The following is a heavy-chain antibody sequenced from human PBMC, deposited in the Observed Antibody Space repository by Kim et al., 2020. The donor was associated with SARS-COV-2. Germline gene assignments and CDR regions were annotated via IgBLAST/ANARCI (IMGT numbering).Heavy chain of an antibody. Sequence: GGSLRLSCAASGFTFSSYAMSWVRQAPGKGLEWVSAISGSGGSTYYADSVKGRFTISRDNSKNTLYLQMNSLRAEDTAVYYCAKAREWFPHCSWDYWGQGTLVTVSS. CDR3: AKAREWFPHCSWDY. J-gene: IGHJ4*02. D-gene: IGHD3-3*01. V-gene: IGHV3-23*01. CDR2: ISGSGGST. CDR1: GFTFSSYA.